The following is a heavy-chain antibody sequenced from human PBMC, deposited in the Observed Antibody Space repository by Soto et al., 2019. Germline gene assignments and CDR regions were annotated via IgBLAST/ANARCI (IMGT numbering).Heavy chain of an antibody. V-gene: IGHV3-23*01. Sequence: PGGSLRLSCAASGFTFSSYAMSWVRQAPGKGLEWVSAISGSGGSTIYADSVKGRFTVSRDSAKNTLYLQMNSLRVEDTAVYYCVREMPVPIRGGYYYYSVLDAWGQGTTVTVSS. J-gene: IGHJ6*02. CDR3: VREMPVPIRGGYYYYSVLDA. D-gene: IGHD2-2*01. CDR1: GFTFSSYA. CDR2: ISGSGGST.